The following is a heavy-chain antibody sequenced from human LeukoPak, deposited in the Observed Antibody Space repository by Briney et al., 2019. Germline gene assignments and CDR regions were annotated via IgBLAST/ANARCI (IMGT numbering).Heavy chain of an antibody. Sequence: GGSLRLPCAASGFTFSSYAMSWVRQAPGKGLEWVSAISGSGGSTYYADSVKGRFTISRDNSKNTLYLQMNSLRAEDTAVYYCAKDLSGSGPIMKNDAFDIWGQGTMVTVSS. CDR1: GFTFSSYA. CDR3: AKDLSGSGPIMKNDAFDI. J-gene: IGHJ3*02. V-gene: IGHV3-23*01. D-gene: IGHD3-10*01. CDR2: ISGSGGST.